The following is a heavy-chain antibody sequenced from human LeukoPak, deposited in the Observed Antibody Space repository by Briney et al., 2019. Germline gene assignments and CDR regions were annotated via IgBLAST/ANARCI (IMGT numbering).Heavy chain of an antibody. CDR1: GGSISSYY. V-gene: IGHV4-59*12. Sequence: SETLSLTCTVSGGSISSYYWSWIRQPPGKGLEWIGYIYYSGSTNYNPSLKSRVTISVDTSKNQFSLKLSSVTAADTAVYYCAKADEFGELLLDYWGQGTLVTVSS. J-gene: IGHJ4*02. CDR2: IYYSGST. CDR3: AKADEFGELLLDY. D-gene: IGHD3-10*01.